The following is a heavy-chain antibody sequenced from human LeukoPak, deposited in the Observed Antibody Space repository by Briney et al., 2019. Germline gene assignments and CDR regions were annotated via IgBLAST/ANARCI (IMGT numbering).Heavy chain of an antibody. CDR3: ARGAGLGPSFDY. V-gene: IGHV4-30-2*01. D-gene: IGHD3-10*01. CDR2: IYHSGST. Sequence: SQTLSLTCAVSGGSISSGGYSWSWIRQPPGKGLEWIGYIYHSGSTYYNPSLKSRVTISVDRSKNQFSLKLSSVTAADTAVYYCARGAGLGPSFDYWGQGTLVTVSS. J-gene: IGHJ4*02. CDR1: GGSISSGGYS.